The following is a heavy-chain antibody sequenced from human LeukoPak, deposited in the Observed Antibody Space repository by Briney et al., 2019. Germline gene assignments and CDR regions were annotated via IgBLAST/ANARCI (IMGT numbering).Heavy chain of an antibody. J-gene: IGHJ5*02. CDR1: GFTFSSYS. CDR2: ISSSSYI. D-gene: IGHD3-22*01. V-gene: IGHV3-21*01. Sequence: PGGSLRLSCAASGFTFSSYSMNWVRQAPGKGLEWVSSISSSSYIYYADSVKGRFTISRDNAKNSLYLQMNSLRAEDTAVYYCAREISYYYDSSGYPWGQGTLVTVSS. CDR3: AREISYYYDSSGYP.